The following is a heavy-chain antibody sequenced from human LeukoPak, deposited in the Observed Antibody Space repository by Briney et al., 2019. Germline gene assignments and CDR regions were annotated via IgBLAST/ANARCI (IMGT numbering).Heavy chain of an antibody. CDR1: GGSISSSSSY. J-gene: IGHJ4*02. CDR2: IYYSGST. CDR3: ARHRTQYYFDY. Sequence: SETLSLTCTVSGGSISSSSSYWGWIRQPPGKGLEWIGSIYYSGSTYYNPSLKSRVTMSVDTSKNQFSLKLSSVTAADTAVYCCARHRTQYYFDYWGQGTLVTVSS. V-gene: IGHV4-39*01. D-gene: IGHD1/OR15-1a*01.